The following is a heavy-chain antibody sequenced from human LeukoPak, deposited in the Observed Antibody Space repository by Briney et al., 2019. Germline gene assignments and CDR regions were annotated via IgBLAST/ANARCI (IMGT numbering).Heavy chain of an antibody. Sequence: PGGSLRLSCAASGFIFNSYWMSWVRQAPGMGLEWVANIKQDGSEKYYVDSVKGRFTISRDNAKNSLYLQMNSLRAEDTAVYYCARDYDSAFDYWGQGTLVTVSS. CDR1: GFIFNSYW. J-gene: IGHJ4*02. V-gene: IGHV3-7*01. D-gene: IGHD3-22*01. CDR2: IKQDGSEK. CDR3: ARDYDSAFDY.